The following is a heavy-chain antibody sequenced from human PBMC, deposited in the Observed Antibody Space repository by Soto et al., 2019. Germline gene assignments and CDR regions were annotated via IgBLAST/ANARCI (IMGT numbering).Heavy chain of an antibody. CDR1: GFSFSDYY. CDR2: TRNKANSYTT. CDR3: ARVYTGSGTYHFDY. Sequence: EVQLVESGGGLVQPGGSLRLSCAVSGFSFSDYYMDWVRQAPGKGLEWVGRTRNKANSYTTEYGASAKGRFTIPRDDLKISLYLQLSSLKTEDSAVYYCARVYTGSGTYHFDYWGQGTLVTVSS. V-gene: IGHV3-72*01. D-gene: IGHD2-2*02. J-gene: IGHJ4*02.